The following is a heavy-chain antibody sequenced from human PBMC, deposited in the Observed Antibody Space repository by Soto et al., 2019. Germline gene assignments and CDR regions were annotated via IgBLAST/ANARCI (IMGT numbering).Heavy chain of an antibody. V-gene: IGHV3-11*01. D-gene: IGHD2-2*01. J-gene: IGHJ6*02. CDR2: ISSSGSTI. Sequence: QVQLVESGGGLVKPGGSLRLSCAASGFTFSDYYMSWIRQAPGKGLEWVPYISSSGSTIYYADSVKDRFTISRDNAKNSLYLQMNSLRAEDTAVYYCARDIVVVPAASFDYYYYGMDVWGQGTTVTVSS. CDR1: GFTFSDYY. CDR3: ARDIVVVPAASFDYYYYGMDV.